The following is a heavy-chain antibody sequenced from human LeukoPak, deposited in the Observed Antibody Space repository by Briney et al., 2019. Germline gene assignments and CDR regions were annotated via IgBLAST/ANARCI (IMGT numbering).Heavy chain of an antibody. J-gene: IGHJ4*02. CDR2: IYTSGST. D-gene: IGHD6-13*01. Sequence: SETLSLTCTVSGGSISGYYWSWVRQPAGKGLEWIGRIYTSGSTNYNPSLKSRVTMSVDTSKNQFSLKLSSVTAADTAVYYCAREPGSSSWYGGFDYWGQGTLVTVSS. CDR1: GGSISGYY. CDR3: AREPGSSSWYGGFDY. V-gene: IGHV4-4*07.